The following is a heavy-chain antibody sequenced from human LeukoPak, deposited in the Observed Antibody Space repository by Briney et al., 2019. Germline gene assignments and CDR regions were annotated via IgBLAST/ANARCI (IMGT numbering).Heavy chain of an antibody. V-gene: IGHV3-15*01. D-gene: IGHD3-22*01. CDR2: IKSKTDGGTT. CDR3: TTAPVVVITTAHFDY. CDR1: GFTFSNAW. Sequence: GGSLRLSCAASGFTFSNAWMSWVRQAPGKGLEWVGRIKSKTDGGTTDYAAPVEGRFTISRDDSKNTLYLQMNSLKTEDTAVYYCTTAPVVVITTAHFDYWGQGTLVTVSS. J-gene: IGHJ4*02.